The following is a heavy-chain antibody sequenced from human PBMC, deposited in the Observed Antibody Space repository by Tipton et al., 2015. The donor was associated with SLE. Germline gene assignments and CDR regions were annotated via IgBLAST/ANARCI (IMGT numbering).Heavy chain of an antibody. D-gene: IGHD6-19*01. CDR1: GFTYSGYA. V-gene: IGHV3-33*01. Sequence: SLRLSCAASGFTYSGYAMHWVRQAPGKGLEWVAFIRADGSNKDYADSVKGRLTISRDNAKNTLYLQMRSLRVEDTGIYYCARAPTISVAGMTDPFGMDVWGPGTRVTVSS. J-gene: IGHJ6*02. CDR3: ARAPTISVAGMTDPFGMDV. CDR2: IRADGSNK.